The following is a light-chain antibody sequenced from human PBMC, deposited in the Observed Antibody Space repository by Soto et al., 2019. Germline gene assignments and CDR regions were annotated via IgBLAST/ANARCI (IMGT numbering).Light chain of an antibody. V-gene: IGLV2-8*01. Sequence: QSALTQPPSASGSPGQSVTISCIGTSSDVGGYNYVSWYQHHPGKAPKLMIYEVSERPSGVPDRFSGSKSGNTASLTVSGLQAEDEADYYCSSFTGGVKFVFGTGTKLTVL. J-gene: IGLJ1*01. CDR3: SSFTGGVKFV. CDR2: EVS. CDR1: SSDVGGYNY.